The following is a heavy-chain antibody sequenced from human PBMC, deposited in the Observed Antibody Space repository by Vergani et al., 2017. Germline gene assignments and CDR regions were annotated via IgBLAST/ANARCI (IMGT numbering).Heavy chain of an antibody. CDR1: GYTFTSYY. CDR3: ARDSRYCSSTSCYVGRDWFDP. CDR2: INPSGGST. Sequence: QVQLVQSGAEVKKPGASVKVSCKASGYTFTSYYMHWVRQAPGQGLEWMGIINPSGGSTSYEQKFQGRVTMTRDTSTSTVYMVLSSLRSEDTAVYYFARDSRYCSSTSCYVGRDWFDPWGQGTLVTVSS. V-gene: IGHV1-46*01. D-gene: IGHD2-2*01. J-gene: IGHJ5*02.